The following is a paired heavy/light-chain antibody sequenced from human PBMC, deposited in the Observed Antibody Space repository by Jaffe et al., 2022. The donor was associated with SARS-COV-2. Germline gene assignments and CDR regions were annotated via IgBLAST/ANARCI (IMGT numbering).Heavy chain of an antibody. V-gene: IGHV4-61*02. J-gene: IGHJ5*02. CDR2: IYTSGST. D-gene: IGHD2-21*02. Sequence: QVQLQESGPGLVKPSQTLSLTCTVSGGSISSGSYYWSWIRQPAGKGLEWIGRIYTSGSTNYNPSLKSRVTISVDTSKNQFSLKLSSVTAADTAVYYCARDHAYGDCVFDPWGQGTLVTVSS. CDR1: GGSISSGSYY. CDR3: ARDHAYGDCVFDP.
Light chain of an antibody. CDR3: SSYAGSNNFYV. Sequence: QSALTQPPSASGSPGQSVTISCTGTSSDVGGYNYVSWYQQHPGKAPKLMIYEVSKRPSGVPDRFSGSKSGNTASLTVSGLQAEDEADYYCSSYAGSNNFYVFGTGTKVTVL. CDR1: SSDVGGYNY. J-gene: IGLJ1*01. V-gene: IGLV2-8*01. CDR2: EVS.